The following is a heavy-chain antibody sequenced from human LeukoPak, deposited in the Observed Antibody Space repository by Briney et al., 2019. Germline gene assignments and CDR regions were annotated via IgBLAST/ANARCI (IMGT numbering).Heavy chain of an antibody. Sequence: ASVKVSCKASGYSFTSYYIHWVRRAPGQGLEWMGIINSTSGSTTYAQKFQGRVTMTRDTSTSTVYMELSSLRSEDTAVYYCAREDTLSSIEVRHLDYWGQGTLVTVSA. V-gene: IGHV1-46*01. CDR2: INSTSGST. CDR3: AREDTLSSIEVRHLDY. D-gene: IGHD6-6*01. CDR1: GYSFTSYY. J-gene: IGHJ4*02.